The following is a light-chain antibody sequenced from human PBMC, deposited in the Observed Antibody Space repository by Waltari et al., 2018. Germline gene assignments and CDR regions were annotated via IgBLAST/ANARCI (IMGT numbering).Light chain of an antibody. J-gene: IGKJ4*01. V-gene: IGKV2-28*01. CDR2: LGS. CDR3: MQALQIPPT. Sequence: DIVMTQSPLSLPVTPGEPASIACRSSQSLLHSKGYNYLDWYLQKPGPSPQLMIYLGSNRASGVPDRFSGSGSGTDFTLNISRVEAEDVGVYYCMQALQIPPTFGGGTKVEI. CDR1: QSLLHSKGYNY.